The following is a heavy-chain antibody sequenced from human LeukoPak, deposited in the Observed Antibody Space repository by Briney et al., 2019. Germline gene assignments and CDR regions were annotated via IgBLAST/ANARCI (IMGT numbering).Heavy chain of an antibody. CDR3: ARQAEYSSGWTNNWFDP. J-gene: IGHJ5*02. Sequence: SQTLSLTCTVSGGSVSSYYWSWIRQPPGKGLEWIGYMYPGGSTNYNPSLKSRGTISVDTSKNQISLKLSSVTAADTAVYYCARQAEYSSGWTNNWFDPWGPGSLVTASS. CDR2: MYPGGST. CDR1: GGSVSSYY. V-gene: IGHV4-59*02. D-gene: IGHD6-19*01.